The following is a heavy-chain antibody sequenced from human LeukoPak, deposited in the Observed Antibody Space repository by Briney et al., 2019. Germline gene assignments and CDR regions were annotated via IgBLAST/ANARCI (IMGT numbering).Heavy chain of an antibody. V-gene: IGHV1-18*01. CDR2: ISAYNGNT. CDR1: GYTFTSYG. CDR3: ARTLDTSWRNYYYMDV. D-gene: IGHD5-18*01. Sequence: ASVKVSCKASGYTFTSYGISWVRQAPGQGLEWMGWISAYNGNTNYAQKLQGRVTMTTDTSTSTAYMELRSLRSDDTAVYYCARTLDTSWRNYYYMDVWGKGTTVTVSS. J-gene: IGHJ6*03.